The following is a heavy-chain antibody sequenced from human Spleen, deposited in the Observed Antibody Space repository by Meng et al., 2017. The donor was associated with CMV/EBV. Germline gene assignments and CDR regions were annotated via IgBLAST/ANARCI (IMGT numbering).Heavy chain of an antibody. CDR3: AGGGKWLRNVGVY. CDR2: IYSGGST. CDR1: GFTVSNNY. Sequence: GESLKISCAASGFTVSNNYMSWVRQAPGKGLEWVSVIYSGGSTYYADSVKGRFTISRDNAKNSLYLQMNSLRAEDTAVYYCAGGGKWLRNVGVYWGQGTLVTVSS. D-gene: IGHD5-12*01. J-gene: IGHJ4*02. V-gene: IGHV3-66*01.